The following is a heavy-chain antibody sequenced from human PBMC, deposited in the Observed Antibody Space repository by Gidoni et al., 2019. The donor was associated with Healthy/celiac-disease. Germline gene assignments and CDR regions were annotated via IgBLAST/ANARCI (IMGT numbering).Heavy chain of an antibody. CDR3: ARNSYGYFDY. Sequence: EVQLVEAGGGFIQPGGSLVLYRAASGFTVRSNYMSWVLQAPGKGLEWVSVIYSGGSTYYADSVKGRFTISRDNSKNTLYLQMNSLRAEDTAVYYCARNSYGYFDYWGQGTLVTVSS. CDR2: IYSGGST. CDR1: GFTVRSNY. D-gene: IGHD5-18*01. V-gene: IGHV3-53*01. J-gene: IGHJ4*02.